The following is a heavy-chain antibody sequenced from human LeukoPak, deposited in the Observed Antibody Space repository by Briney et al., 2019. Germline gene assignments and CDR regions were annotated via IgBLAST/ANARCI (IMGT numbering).Heavy chain of an antibody. CDR3: ARRKRSDYIWGSYRYSAFDY. J-gene: IGHJ4*02. Sequence: PSETLSLTCAVYGGSFSGYYWSWIRQPPGKGLEWIGEINHSGSTNYNPSLKSRVTISVDTSKNQFSLKLSSVTAADTAVYYCARRKRSDYIWGSYRYSAFDYWGQGTLVTVSS. D-gene: IGHD3-16*02. V-gene: IGHV4-34*01. CDR2: INHSGST. CDR1: GGSFSGYY.